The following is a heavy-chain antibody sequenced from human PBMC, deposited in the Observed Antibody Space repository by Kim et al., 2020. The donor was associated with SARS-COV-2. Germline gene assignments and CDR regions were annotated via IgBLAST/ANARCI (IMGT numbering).Heavy chain of an antibody. CDR1: GFTFSSYE. J-gene: IGHJ6*02. CDR2: ISSSGSTI. V-gene: IGHV3-48*03. CDR3: ARDVATTNYYYYGMDV. Sequence: GGSLRLSCAASGFTFSSYEMNWFRQAPGKGLEWVSYISSSGSTIYYADSVKGRFTISRDNAKNSLYLQMNSLRAEDTAVYYCARDVATTNYYYYGMDVWGQGTTVTVSS. D-gene: IGHD5-12*01.